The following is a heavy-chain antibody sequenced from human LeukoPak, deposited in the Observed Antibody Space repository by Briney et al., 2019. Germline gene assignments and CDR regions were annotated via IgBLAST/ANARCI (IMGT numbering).Heavy chain of an antibody. CDR3: ARNKSTVTTSRHDAFDI. V-gene: IGHV4-38-2*01. D-gene: IGHD4-17*01. J-gene: IGHJ3*02. CDR2: IYQSVST. Sequence: SETLSLTCAVSGYSISIDYYWGWIRQPSGKGLEWIGSIYQSVSTYYNPSLKSRVTISVETSKNQFSLKLSSVTAADTAVYCCARNKSTVTTSRHDAFDIWGQGTMVTVSS. CDR1: GYSISIDYY.